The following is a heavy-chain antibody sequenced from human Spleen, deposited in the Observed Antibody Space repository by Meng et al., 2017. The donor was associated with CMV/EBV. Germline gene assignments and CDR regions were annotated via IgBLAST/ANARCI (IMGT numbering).Heavy chain of an antibody. D-gene: IGHD3-10*01. Sequence: CAAPGVTFSRYTMNWVRQAPGKGLEWVSSISSSSSYIYYADSVKGRFTISRDNAKNSLYLQMNSLRAEDTAVYYCARSMVRGVIVDYWGQGTLVTVSS. CDR3: ARSMVRGVIVDY. CDR1: GVTFSRYT. V-gene: IGHV3-21*01. CDR2: ISSSSSYI. J-gene: IGHJ4*02.